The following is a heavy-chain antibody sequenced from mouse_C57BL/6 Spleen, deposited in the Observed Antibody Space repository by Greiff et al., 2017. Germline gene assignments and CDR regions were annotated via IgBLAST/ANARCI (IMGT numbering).Heavy chain of an antibody. J-gene: IGHJ2*01. Sequence: EVKLQESGPGLVKPSQSLSLTCSVTGYSITSGYYWNWIRQFPGNKLEWMGYISYDGSNNYNPSLKNRISITRDTSKNQFFLKLNSVTTEDTATYYCARGRTVFYFDYWGQGTTLTVSS. CDR1: GYSITSGYY. CDR2: ISYDGSN. V-gene: IGHV3-6*01. CDR3: ARGRTVFYFDY.